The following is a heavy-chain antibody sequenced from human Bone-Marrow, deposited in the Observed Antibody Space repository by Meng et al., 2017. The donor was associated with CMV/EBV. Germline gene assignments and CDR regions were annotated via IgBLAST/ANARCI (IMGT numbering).Heavy chain of an antibody. CDR1: RFTFSIYG. CDR2: MWFDGSDK. J-gene: IGHJ6*02. V-gene: IGHV3-33*06. CDR3: AKGGVRPEVRDFGVVTDSYYGMDV. Sequence: GGSLRLSCAASRFTFSIYGMYWVRQAPGKGLDCVAVMWFDGSDKYYADSVKGRFTISRDNSKNTLYLQMNSLRAEDTAVYYCAKGGVRPEVRDFGVVTDSYYGMDVWGQGTTVTVSS. D-gene: IGHD3-3*01.